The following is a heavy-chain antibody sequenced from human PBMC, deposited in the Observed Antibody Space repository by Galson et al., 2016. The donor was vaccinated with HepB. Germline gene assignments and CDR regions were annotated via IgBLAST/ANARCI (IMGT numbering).Heavy chain of an antibody. Sequence: SLRLSCAASGFTFSSYAMHWVRQAPGKGLEWVAVISYDGSNKYYADSVKGRFTISRDNSKNTLYLQMNSLRDDDTAVYYCVRDWGSKQWVYFDYWGQGTQVTVSS. CDR3: VRDWGSKQWVYFDY. CDR2: ISYDGSNK. V-gene: IGHV3-30*04. J-gene: IGHJ4*02. D-gene: IGHD6-19*01. CDR1: GFTFSSYA.